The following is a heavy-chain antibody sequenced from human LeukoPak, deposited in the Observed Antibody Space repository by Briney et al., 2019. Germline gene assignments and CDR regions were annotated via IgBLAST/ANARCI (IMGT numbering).Heavy chain of an antibody. CDR3: ARDRSRDGYKGDRFDI. J-gene: IGHJ3*02. CDR1: GGSISSYY. Sequence: SETLSLTCTVSGGSISSYYWSWIRQPPGKGLEWIGYIYYSGSTNYNPSLKSRVTISVDTSKNQFSLKLSSMTAADTAVYYCARDRSRDGYKGDRFDIWGQGTMVTVSS. CDR2: IYYSGST. V-gene: IGHV4-59*01. D-gene: IGHD5-24*01.